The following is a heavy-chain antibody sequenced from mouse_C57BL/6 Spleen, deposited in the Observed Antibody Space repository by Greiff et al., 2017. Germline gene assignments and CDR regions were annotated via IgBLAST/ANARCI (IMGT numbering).Heavy chain of an antibody. CDR3: ARGNYGYDDFDY. Sequence: VQLQQPGAELVKPGASVKLSCKASGYTFTSYWMQWVKQRPGQGLEWIGEIDPSDSYTNYNQKLKGKATLTVDTSSSTAYMQLSSLTSEDSAVYYCARGNYGYDDFDYWGQGTTLTVSS. CDR1: GYTFTSYW. J-gene: IGHJ2*01. CDR2: IDPSDSYT. D-gene: IGHD2-2*01. V-gene: IGHV1-50*01.